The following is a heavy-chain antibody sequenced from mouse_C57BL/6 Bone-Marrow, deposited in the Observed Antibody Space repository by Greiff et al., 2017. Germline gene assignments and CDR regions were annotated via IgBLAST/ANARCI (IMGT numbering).Heavy chain of an antibody. CDR2: IDPSDSYT. CDR3: PLYSNYGAY. Sequence: VQLQQPGAELVMPGASVKLSCKASGYTFTSYWMHWVKQRPGQGLEWIGEIDPSDSYTNYNQKFKGKSTLTVEKSSSTAYMQLSSLPSEASAVYCGPLYSNYGAYGGKGTLVTVSA. CDR1: GYTFTSYW. J-gene: IGHJ3*01. D-gene: IGHD2-5*01. V-gene: IGHV1-69*01.